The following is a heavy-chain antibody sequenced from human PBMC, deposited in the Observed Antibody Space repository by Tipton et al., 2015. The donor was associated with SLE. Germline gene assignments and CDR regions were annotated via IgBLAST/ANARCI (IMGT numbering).Heavy chain of an antibody. CDR1: GGSISSGSYY. V-gene: IGHV4-61*02. D-gene: IGHD1-26*01. CDR3: ARGGGSFPGYYFDY. CDR2: IYTSGST. J-gene: IGHJ4*02. Sequence: TLSLTCTVSGGSISSGSYYWSWIRQPAGKGLEWIGRIYTSGSTNYNPSLKSRVTISVDTSKNQFSLKLSSVTAADTAVYYCARGGGSFPGYYFDYWGQGTLVTVSS.